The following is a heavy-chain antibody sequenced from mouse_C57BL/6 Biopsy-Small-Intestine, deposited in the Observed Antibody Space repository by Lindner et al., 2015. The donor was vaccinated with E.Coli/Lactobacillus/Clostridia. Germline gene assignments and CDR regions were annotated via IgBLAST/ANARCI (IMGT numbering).Heavy chain of an antibody. V-gene: IGHV1-85*01. CDR1: GYTFTSYD. J-gene: IGHJ1*03. D-gene: IGHD1-1*01. CDR3: ARDYYGSSFWYFDV. CDR2: IYPRDGST. Sequence: VQLQESGPEAGEAWGFSEVSCKASGYTFTSYDINWVKQRPGQGLEWIGWIYPRDGSTKYNEKFKGKATLTVDTSSSTAYMELHSLTSEDSAVYFCARDYYGSSFWYFDVWGTGTTVTVSS.